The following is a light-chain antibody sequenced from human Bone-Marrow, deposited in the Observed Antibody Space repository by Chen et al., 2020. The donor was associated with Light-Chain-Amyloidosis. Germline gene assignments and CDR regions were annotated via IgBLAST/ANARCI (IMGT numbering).Light chain of an antibody. CDR2: LGS. Sequence: DIVMTQSPLSLPVTPGEPASISCRSSQSLLHSTGYNFFNWYLQKPGQSPQLLIYLGSNRASGVPDRFSGSGSGTDFTLKISRVEAEDVGVYYCMQALQTPLTFGGGTMVEIK. V-gene: IGKV2-28*01. CDR1: QSLLHSTGYNF. J-gene: IGKJ4*01. CDR3: MQALQTPLT.